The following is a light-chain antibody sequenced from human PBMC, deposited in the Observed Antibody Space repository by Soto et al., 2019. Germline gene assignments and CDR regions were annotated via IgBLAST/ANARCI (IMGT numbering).Light chain of an antibody. CDR3: CSYTISATLV. CDR2: EVR. V-gene: IGLV2-14*01. Sequence: QSALTQPASVSGSPGQSITISGSGTTNNIGGYNYVSWYQHHPGKVPNVIIYEVRNRPSGVSNRFSGSKSGNTASLTISALQGEDEADYYCCSYTISATLVFGGGTKVPV. J-gene: IGLJ3*02. CDR1: TNNIGGYNY.